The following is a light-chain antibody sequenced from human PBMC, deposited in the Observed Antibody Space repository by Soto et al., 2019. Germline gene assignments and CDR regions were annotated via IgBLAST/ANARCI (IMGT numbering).Light chain of an antibody. J-gene: IGLJ3*02. V-gene: IGLV1-44*01. CDR1: SSNIGSNA. CDR2: RDN. Sequence: QTVVTQPPSASGTPGQRVSISCSGSSSNIGSNAVHWYQQFPGTAPRLLIYRDNQRPSGVPDRFSGSKSGTSASLVISGLQSEDVADYYCAAWNDRPYLWVFGGGTKVTVL. CDR3: AAWNDRPYLWV.